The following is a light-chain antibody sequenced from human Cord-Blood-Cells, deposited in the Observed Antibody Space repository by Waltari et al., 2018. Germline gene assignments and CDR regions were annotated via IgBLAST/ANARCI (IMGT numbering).Light chain of an antibody. Sequence: QSALTQPASVSGSPGQSITISCTGTSSDVWSYNLVSWYQQHPGKAPNLMIYEGSKRPSGVPKLFCGSKSGNTASLTISGLEAEDEADYYCCSYAGRSTLVFGGGTKLTVL. CDR2: EGS. V-gene: IGLV2-23*01. CDR1: SSDVWSYNL. CDR3: CSYAGRSTLV. J-gene: IGLJ3*02.